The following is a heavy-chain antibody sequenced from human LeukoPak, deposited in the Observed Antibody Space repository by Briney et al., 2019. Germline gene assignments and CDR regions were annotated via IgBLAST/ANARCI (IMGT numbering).Heavy chain of an antibody. J-gene: IGHJ3*01. CDR1: GFNFITAA. D-gene: IGHD1-1*01. CDR3: VKDIQIST. Sequence: GGSLRLSCAASGFNFITAAMTWVRQAPGKGLEWVSLIGSSGGSTYHADSVKGRFTISRDNSNHTLSLQMNSLRVEDTAIYYCVKDIQISTWGLGTMVTVSS. V-gene: IGHV3-23*01. CDR2: IGSSGGST.